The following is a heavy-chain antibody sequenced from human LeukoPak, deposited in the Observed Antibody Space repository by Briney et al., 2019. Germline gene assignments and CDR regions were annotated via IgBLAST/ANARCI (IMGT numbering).Heavy chain of an antibody. CDR3: ARHPRSTRPYYYDSSGYYQIDY. Sequence: PSETLSLTCTVSGGSISSSRYYWGWIRQPPGKGLEWIGSIYYSGSTYYNPSLKSRVTISVDTSKNQFSLKLSSVTAADTAVYYCARHPRSTRPYYYDSSGYYQIDYWGQGTLVTVSS. CDR2: IYYSGST. D-gene: IGHD3-22*01. CDR1: GGSISSSRYY. J-gene: IGHJ4*02. V-gene: IGHV4-39*01.